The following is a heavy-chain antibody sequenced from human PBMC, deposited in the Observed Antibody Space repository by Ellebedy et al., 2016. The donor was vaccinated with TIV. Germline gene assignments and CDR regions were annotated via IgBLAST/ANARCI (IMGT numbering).Heavy chain of an antibody. J-gene: IGHJ6*03. V-gene: IGHV4-39*01. Sequence: SETLSLXXTVSGGSISSSSYYWGWIRQPPGKGLEWIGSIYYSGSTYYNPSLKSRVTISVDTSKNQFSLKLSSVTAADTAVYYCASSGSYGYYYYYYMDVWGKGTTVTVSS. CDR3: ASSGSYGYYYYYYMDV. CDR1: GGSISSSSYY. D-gene: IGHD1-26*01. CDR2: IYYSGST.